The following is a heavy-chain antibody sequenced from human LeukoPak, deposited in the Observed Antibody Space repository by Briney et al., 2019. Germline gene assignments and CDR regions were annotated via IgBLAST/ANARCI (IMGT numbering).Heavy chain of an antibody. D-gene: IGHD6-6*01. CDR3: ARALGVAARPGTISYYYYGMDV. V-gene: IGHV1-69*04. Sequence: ASVKVSCKASGGTFSSYAISWVRQAPGQGLEWMGRIIPILGIANYAQKFQGRVTITADKSTSTAYMELSSLRSEDTAVYYCARALGVAARPGTISYYYYGMDVWGQGTTVTVSS. CDR1: GGTFSSYA. J-gene: IGHJ6*02. CDR2: IIPILGIA.